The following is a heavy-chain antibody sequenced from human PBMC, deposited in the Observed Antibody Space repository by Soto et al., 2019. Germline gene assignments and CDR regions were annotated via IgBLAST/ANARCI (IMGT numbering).Heavy chain of an antibody. CDR3: AKDRHYYGSGSYNSGPFDY. J-gene: IGHJ4*02. Sequence: PGGSLRLSCAASGFTFSSYAMSWVRQAPGKGLEWVSAISGSGGSTYYADSVKGRFTISRDNSKNTLYLQMNSLRAEDTAVYYCAKDRHYYGSGSYNSGPFDYWGQGTLVTVSS. V-gene: IGHV3-23*01. CDR2: ISGSGGST. CDR1: GFTFSSYA. D-gene: IGHD3-10*01.